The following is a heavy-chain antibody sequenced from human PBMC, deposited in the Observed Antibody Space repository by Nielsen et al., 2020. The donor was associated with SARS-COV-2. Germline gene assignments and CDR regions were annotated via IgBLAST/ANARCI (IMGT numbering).Heavy chain of an antibody. Sequence: SVKVSCKASGYTFTSYYMHWVRQAPGQGLEWIGIINPSGGSTSYGQKFQGRVTMTRDTSTSTVYMELSSLRSEDTAVYYCAREGDVVGATVNWFDPWGQGTLVTVSS. CDR1: GYTFTSYY. J-gene: IGHJ5*02. CDR3: AREGDVVGATVNWFDP. V-gene: IGHV1-46*01. CDR2: INPSGGST. D-gene: IGHD1-26*01.